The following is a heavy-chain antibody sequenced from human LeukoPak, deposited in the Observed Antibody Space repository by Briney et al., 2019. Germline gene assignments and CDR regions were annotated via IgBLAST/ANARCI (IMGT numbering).Heavy chain of an antibody. V-gene: IGHV3-9*01. CDR1: GFTFDDYA. Sequence: GRSLRLSCTTSGFTFDDYAMHWVRQVPGKGLEWVSGITWNSVNIGYADSVRGRFTISRDNAKNSLYLQMSSLRAEDTALYYCAKDKAMAGFYYFDYWGQGTLVTVSS. D-gene: IGHD6-19*01. CDR2: ITWNSVNI. CDR3: AKDKAMAGFYYFDY. J-gene: IGHJ4*02.